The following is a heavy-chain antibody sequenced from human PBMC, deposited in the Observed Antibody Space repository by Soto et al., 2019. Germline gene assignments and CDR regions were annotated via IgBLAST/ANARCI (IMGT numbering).Heavy chain of an antibody. D-gene: IGHD3-10*01. Sequence: QVQLQQWGAGLLKPSETLSLTCTVYGGSFSRYHWNWIRQAPGKGLEWIGEIHHDGGTNYSPSLEGRVTISVDTSKNEFSLKLSSVTAAHTGVYYCARGYGEEWPTSDFWGQGTLVTVSS. CDR2: IHHDGGT. CDR3: ARGYGEEWPTSDF. J-gene: IGHJ4*02. CDR1: GGSFSRYH. V-gene: IGHV4-34*01.